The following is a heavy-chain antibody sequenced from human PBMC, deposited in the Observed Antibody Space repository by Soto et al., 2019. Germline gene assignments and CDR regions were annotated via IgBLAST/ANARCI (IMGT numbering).Heavy chain of an antibody. CDR1: GGSVSSGSYY. CDR2: IYNSGST. Sequence: SETLSLTCTVSGGSVSSGSYYWSWIRQPPGKGLEWIGYIYNSGSTNYNPSLKSRVTISVDTSKNHFSLRMSSVTAADTAVYYCARESDSESYYFDYWGRGTLVTVSS. D-gene: IGHD3-10*01. J-gene: IGHJ4*02. V-gene: IGHV4-61*03. CDR3: ARESDSESYYFDY.